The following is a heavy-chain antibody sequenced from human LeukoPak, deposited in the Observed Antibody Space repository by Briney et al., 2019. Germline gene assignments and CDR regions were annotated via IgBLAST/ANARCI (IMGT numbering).Heavy chain of an antibody. D-gene: IGHD2-2*01. CDR2: ISGSGGST. V-gene: IGHV3-23*01. J-gene: IGHJ4*02. CDR1: GFTFSSYA. CDR3: AKDLGYCSSTSCYAVDY. Sequence: GGSLRLSCAASGFTFSSYAMSWVRQAPGKGLEWVSVISGSGGSTYYADSVKGRITISRDNSKNTLYLQMNSLRAEDTAVYYCAKDLGYCSSTSCYAVDYWGQGTLVTASS.